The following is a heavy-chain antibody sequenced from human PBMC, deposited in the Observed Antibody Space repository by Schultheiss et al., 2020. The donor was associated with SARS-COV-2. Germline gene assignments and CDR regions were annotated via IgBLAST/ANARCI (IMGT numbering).Heavy chain of an antibody. D-gene: IGHD5-18*01. CDR1: GFSFASYA. J-gene: IGHJ4*02. CDR2: IGGSGGSA. Sequence: GGSLRLSCAASGFSFASYAVSWVRQAPGKGLEWVSSIGGSGGSAYYADSVKGRFTISRDNSKSTVYVEMNSLRPEDTAVYYCASDGGGRYSYARDYWGQGTLVTVSS. V-gene: IGHV3-23*01. CDR3: ASDGGGRYSYARDY.